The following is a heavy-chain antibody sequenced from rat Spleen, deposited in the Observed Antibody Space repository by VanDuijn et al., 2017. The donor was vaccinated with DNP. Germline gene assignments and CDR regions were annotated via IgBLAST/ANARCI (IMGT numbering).Heavy chain of an antibody. CDR2: ITYSGGST. CDR3: ATHPGYSSDY. D-gene: IGHD2-5*01. Sequence: EVQLVESGGGLVQPGRSMKLSCAASGFTFRNYYMAWVRQAPTKGLEWVSSITYSGGSTHYRDSVKGRFTISRDNAENTVYLQMNSLRSEDTATYYCATHPGYSSDYWGQGVMVTVSS. J-gene: IGHJ2*01. CDR1: GFTFRNYY. V-gene: IGHV5-25*01.